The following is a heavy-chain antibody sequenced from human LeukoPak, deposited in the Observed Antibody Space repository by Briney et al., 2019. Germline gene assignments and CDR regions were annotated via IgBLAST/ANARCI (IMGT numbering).Heavy chain of an antibody. Sequence: GGSLRLSCAASGFTFSSYAMHWVRQAPGKGLEWVAVISYDGGNKYYADSVKGRFTISRDNSKNTLYLQMNSLRAEDTAVYYCAKTERPYDFWSGPSVYWGQGTLVTVSS. CDR2: ISYDGGNK. CDR1: GFTFSSYA. J-gene: IGHJ4*02. CDR3: AKTERPYDFWSGPSVY. D-gene: IGHD3-3*01. V-gene: IGHV3-30-3*02.